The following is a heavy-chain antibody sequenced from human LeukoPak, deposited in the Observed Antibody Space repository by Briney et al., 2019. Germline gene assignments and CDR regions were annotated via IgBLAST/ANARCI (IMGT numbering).Heavy chain of an antibody. CDR3: AGGPPEVCDSSGYYED. J-gene: IGHJ4*02. Sequence: SVKVSCKASGGTFSSYAISWVRQAPGQGLEWMGGIIPIFGTANYAQKFQGRVTITTDESTSTAYMELSSLRSEDTAVYYCAGGPPEVCDSSGYYEDWGQGTLVTVSS. CDR1: GGTFSSYA. V-gene: IGHV1-69*05. CDR2: IIPIFGTA. D-gene: IGHD3-22*01.